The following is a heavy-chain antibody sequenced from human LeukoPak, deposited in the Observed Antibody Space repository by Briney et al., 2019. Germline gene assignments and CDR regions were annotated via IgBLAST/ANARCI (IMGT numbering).Heavy chain of an antibody. CDR1: GGSFSGYY. Sequence: PSETLSLTCAVYGGSFSGYYWSWIRQPPGKGLEWIGEINHSGSTNYNPSLKSRVTISVDTSKNQFSLKLSSVTAADTAVYYCARLRYYYDSSGYYHRRGVHYFDYWGQGTLVTVSS. CDR2: INHSGST. J-gene: IGHJ4*02. CDR3: ARLRYYYDSSGYYHRRGVHYFDY. V-gene: IGHV4-34*01. D-gene: IGHD3-22*01.